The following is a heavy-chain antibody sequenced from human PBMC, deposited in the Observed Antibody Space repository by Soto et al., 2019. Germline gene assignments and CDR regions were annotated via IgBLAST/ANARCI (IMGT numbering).Heavy chain of an antibody. CDR3: AKESGYYDYIWGSYRRNYFDY. Sequence: GGSLRLSCAASGFTFSSYAMSWVRQAPGKGLEWVSAISGSGGSTYYADSVKGRFPISRDNSKNTLYLQMNSLRAEDTAVYYCAKESGYYDYIWGSYRRNYFDYWGQGTLVTVSS. D-gene: IGHD3-16*02. CDR2: ISGSGGST. J-gene: IGHJ4*02. CDR1: GFTFSSYA. V-gene: IGHV3-23*01.